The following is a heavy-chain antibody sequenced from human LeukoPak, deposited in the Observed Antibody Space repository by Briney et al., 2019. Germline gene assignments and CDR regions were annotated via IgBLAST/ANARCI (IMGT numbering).Heavy chain of an antibody. J-gene: IGHJ6*04. Sequence: GGSLRLSCAASGFTFSDYEINWVRQAPGKGLEWVSYISSSGSTIYYADSVKGRFTISRDNAKNSLYLQMNSPRAEDTAVYYCAELGITMIGGVWGKGTTVTISS. CDR2: ISSSGSTI. D-gene: IGHD3-10*02. CDR1: GFTFSDYE. V-gene: IGHV3-48*03. CDR3: AELGITMIGGV.